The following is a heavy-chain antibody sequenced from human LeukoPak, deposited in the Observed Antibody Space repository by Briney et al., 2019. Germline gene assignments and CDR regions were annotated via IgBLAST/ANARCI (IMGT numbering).Heavy chain of an antibody. Sequence: PGGSLRLSCAASGFTFSGSAMHWVRQAFGKGLEWVGRIRSKANSYATAYAASVKGRFTISRDDSKNTAYLQMNSLKTEDTAVYYCTRPVVGATKDFDYWGQGTLVTVSS. J-gene: IGHJ4*02. CDR1: GFTFSGSA. D-gene: IGHD1-26*01. CDR2: IRSKANSYAT. V-gene: IGHV3-73*01. CDR3: TRPVVGATKDFDY.